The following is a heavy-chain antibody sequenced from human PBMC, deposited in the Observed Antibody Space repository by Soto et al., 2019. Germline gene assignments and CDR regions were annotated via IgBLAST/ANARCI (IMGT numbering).Heavy chain of an antibody. CDR1: GYSFTSYW. J-gene: IGHJ6*02. CDR2: IYPGDSDT. CDR3: ARLGLDTDMGDYYYYYGMDV. D-gene: IGHD5-18*01. V-gene: IGHV5-51*01. Sequence: PGESLKISCKGSGYSFTSYWIGWVRQMPGKGLEWMGIIYPGDSDTRYSPSFQGQVTISADKSISTAYLQWSSLKASDTAMYYCARLGLDTDMGDYYYYYGMDVWGQGTTVTVSS.